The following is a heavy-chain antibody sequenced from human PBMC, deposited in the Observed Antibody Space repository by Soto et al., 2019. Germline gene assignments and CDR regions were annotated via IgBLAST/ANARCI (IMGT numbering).Heavy chain of an antibody. J-gene: IGHJ4*02. CDR1: GYTFTSYG. CDR2: TSAYNGNT. D-gene: IGHD3-22*01. Sequence: ASVKVSCKASGYTFTSYGISWVRQAPGQGLEWMGWTSAYNGNTNYAQKLQGRVTMTTDTSTSTAYMELRSLRSDDTAVYYCARFQTLSGYFGFDYWGQGTLVTVSS. V-gene: IGHV1-18*01. CDR3: ARFQTLSGYFGFDY.